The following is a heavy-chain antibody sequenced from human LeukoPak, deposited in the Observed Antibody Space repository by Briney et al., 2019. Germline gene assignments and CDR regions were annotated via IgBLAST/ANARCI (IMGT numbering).Heavy chain of an antibody. CDR2: INSDGSST. D-gene: IGHD6-25*01. Sequence: GGSLRLSCAASGFTFSSYWMHWVRQAPGKGLVWVSRINSDGSSTSYADSVKGRFTISRDNAKNTLYLQMNSLRAEDTAVYYCEGTGYSSGWPHYYMDVWGKGTTVTVSS. J-gene: IGHJ6*03. V-gene: IGHV3-74*01. CDR3: EGTGYSSGWPHYYMDV. CDR1: GFTFSSYW.